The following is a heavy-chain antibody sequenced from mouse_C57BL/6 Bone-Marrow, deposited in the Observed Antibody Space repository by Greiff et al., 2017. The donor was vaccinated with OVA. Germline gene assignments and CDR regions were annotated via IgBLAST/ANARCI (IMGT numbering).Heavy chain of an antibody. Sequence: VKLQQPGAELVKPGASVKLSCKASGYTFTSYWMHWVKQRPGQGLEWIGMIHPNSGSTNYNEKFKSKATLTVDKSSSTAYMQLSSLTSEDSAVYYCARRYYSNFAYWGQGTLVTVSA. J-gene: IGHJ3*01. D-gene: IGHD2-5*01. V-gene: IGHV1-64*01. CDR1: GYTFTSYW. CDR2: IHPNSGST. CDR3: ARRYYSNFAY.